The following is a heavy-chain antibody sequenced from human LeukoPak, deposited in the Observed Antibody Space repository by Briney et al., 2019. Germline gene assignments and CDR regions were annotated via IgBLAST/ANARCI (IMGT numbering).Heavy chain of an antibody. J-gene: IGHJ6*02. D-gene: IGHD3-22*01. V-gene: IGHV3-23*01. CDR3: YDTYYYDSSGSYGMDV. CDR1: GFTFSSYA. CDR2: IGGSGGST. Sequence: GGSLRLSCAASGFTFSSYATSWVRQAPGKGLEWVSAIGGSGGSTYYADSVKGRFTISRDNSKNTLYLQMNSLRAEDTAVYYCYDTYYYDSSGSYGMDVRGQGTTVTVSS.